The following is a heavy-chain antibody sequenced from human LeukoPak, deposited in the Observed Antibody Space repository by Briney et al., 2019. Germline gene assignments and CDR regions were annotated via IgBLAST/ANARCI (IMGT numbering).Heavy chain of an antibody. CDR1: GFTFSSYW. V-gene: IGHV3-7*01. CDR3: ARDDCSSISCYHNWFDP. J-gene: IGHJ5*02. Sequence: PGGSLRLSCAASGFTFSSYWMSWVRQAPGKGLEWVANIKQDGSEKYHVDSVKGRFTISRDNAKNSLYLQMNSLRAEDTAAYYCARDDCSSISCYHNWFDPWGQGTLVTVSS. D-gene: IGHD2-2*01. CDR2: IKQDGSEK.